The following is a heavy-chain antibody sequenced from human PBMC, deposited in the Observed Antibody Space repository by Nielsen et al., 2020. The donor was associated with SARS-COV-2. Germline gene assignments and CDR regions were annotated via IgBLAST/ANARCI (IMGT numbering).Heavy chain of an antibody. CDR3: ARDGMSGYGMDV. V-gene: IGHV4-39*07. J-gene: IGHJ6*02. CDR2: IHPSGNT. D-gene: IGHD3-10*02. CDR1: GGSISTSPYY. Sequence: SETLSLTCTVSGGSISTSPYYWDWIRQPPGKGLEWIGEIHPSGNTNYNPSLKSRVTISVDTSKNQFSLKLSSVTAADTAVYYCARDGMSGYGMDVWGQGTTVTVSS.